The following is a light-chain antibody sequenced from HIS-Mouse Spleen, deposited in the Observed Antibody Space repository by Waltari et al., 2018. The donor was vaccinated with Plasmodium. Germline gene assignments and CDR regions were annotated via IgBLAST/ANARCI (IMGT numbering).Light chain of an antibody. CDR3: SSYAGSNNLV. Sequence: QSALTQPPSASGSPGQSVTISCTGTSNDVGGYTYVSWYQQHPGKAPKLMIYEVSKRPSGVPDRFSGSKSGNTASLTVSGLQAEDEADYYCSSYAGSNNLVFGGGTKLTVL. CDR2: EVS. J-gene: IGLJ2*01. CDR1: SNDVGGYTY. V-gene: IGLV2-8*01.